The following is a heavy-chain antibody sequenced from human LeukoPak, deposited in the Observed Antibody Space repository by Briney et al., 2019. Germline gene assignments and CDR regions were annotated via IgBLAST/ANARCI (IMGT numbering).Heavy chain of an antibody. Sequence: SETLSLTCTVSDGSISSSSYYWGWIRQPPGKGLEWIGSIYYSGSTYYNPSLKSRVTISVDTSKNQFSLKLSSVTAADTAVYYCARPMVRGVFDAFDIWGQGTMVTVSS. CDR3: ARPMVRGVFDAFDI. CDR2: IYYSGST. J-gene: IGHJ3*02. D-gene: IGHD3-10*01. CDR1: DGSISSSSYY. V-gene: IGHV4-39*01.